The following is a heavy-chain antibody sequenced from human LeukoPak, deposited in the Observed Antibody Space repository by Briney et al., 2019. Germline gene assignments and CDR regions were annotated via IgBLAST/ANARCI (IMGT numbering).Heavy chain of an antibody. CDR3: ANVYYYGSGSYESRYLDY. J-gene: IGHJ4*02. V-gene: IGHV3-23*01. Sequence: GGALRLSCAASGFIFSSYAMSWVREAPGKGVEGVSDISARGGTTYYADSVKGGFTISRDNSKRTLYLQMNSLRAEATAVYYCANVYYYGSGSYESRYLDYWGQGTLVTVSS. D-gene: IGHD3-10*01. CDR2: ISARGGTT. CDR1: GFIFSSYA.